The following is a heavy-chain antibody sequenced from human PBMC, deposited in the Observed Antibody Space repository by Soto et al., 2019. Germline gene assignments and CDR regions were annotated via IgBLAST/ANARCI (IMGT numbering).Heavy chain of an antibody. CDR3: ARDFVNGYYHYMDV. Sequence: WGSLRLSCAASGFTFSSYSMNWVRQAPGKGLEWVSSISSSSSYIYYADSVKGRFTISRDNAKNSLYLQMNSLRAEDTAVYYCARDFVNGYYHYMDVWGKGTTVTVSS. CDR1: GFTFSSYS. CDR2: ISSSSSYI. V-gene: IGHV3-21*01. J-gene: IGHJ6*03.